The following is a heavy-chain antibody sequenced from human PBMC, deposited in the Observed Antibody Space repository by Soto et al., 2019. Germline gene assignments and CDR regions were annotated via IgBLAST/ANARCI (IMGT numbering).Heavy chain of an antibody. CDR3: AGYGSGEGYYYYGMDV. Sequence: QVQLVQSGAEVKKPGSSVKVSCKASGGTFSSYAISWVRQAPGQGLEWMGGIIPIFGTANYAQKFQGRVTITAAESTSTAYMELSSLRSEDTAVYYCAGYGSGEGYYYYGMDVWGQGTTVTVSS. J-gene: IGHJ6*02. CDR1: GGTFSSYA. V-gene: IGHV1-69*12. D-gene: IGHD3-10*01. CDR2: IIPIFGTA.